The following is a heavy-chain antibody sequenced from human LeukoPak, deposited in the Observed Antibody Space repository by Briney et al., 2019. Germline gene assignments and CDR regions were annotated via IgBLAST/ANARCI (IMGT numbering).Heavy chain of an antibody. CDR3: ARYSSGWYHFDS. CDR2: ISAYNGNT. D-gene: IGHD6-19*01. J-gene: IGHJ4*02. Sequence: ASVKVSCKASGYTFTSHGISWVRQAPGQGLEWMGWISAYNGNTNYAQKLQGRVTMTTDTSTSTAYMELRSLRSDDTAVYYSARYSSGWYHFDSWGQGTLVTVSS. CDR1: GYTFTSHG. V-gene: IGHV1-18*01.